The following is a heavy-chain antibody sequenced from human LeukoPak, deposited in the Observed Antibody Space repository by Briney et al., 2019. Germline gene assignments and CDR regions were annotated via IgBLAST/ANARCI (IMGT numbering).Heavy chain of an antibody. CDR2: ISYDGSNK. CDR3: AKGSAGTYFDY. V-gene: IGHV3-30*04. J-gene: IGHJ4*02. Sequence: GGSLRLSCAASGFTFSSYAMHWVRQAPGKGLEWVAVISYDGSNKYYADSVKGRFTISRDNSKNTLYLQMNSLRGEDTAVYYCAKGSAGTYFDYWGQGTLVTVSS. CDR1: GFTFSSYA. D-gene: IGHD1-1*01.